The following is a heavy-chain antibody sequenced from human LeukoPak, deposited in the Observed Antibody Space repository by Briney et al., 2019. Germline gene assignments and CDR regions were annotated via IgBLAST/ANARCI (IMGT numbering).Heavy chain of an antibody. D-gene: IGHD4-23*01. V-gene: IGHV4-4*07. J-gene: IGHJ4*02. Sequence: SETLSLTCTVSGGSISNYYWSWIRQPAGKGLEWIGRIYSLGSTSYNPSLKSRVTMSVDTSKNQFSLKVRSVTAADTAIYYCAKGPTVGTPTAVDYWGQGILVTVSS. CDR3: AKGPTVGTPTAVDY. CDR1: GGSISNYY. CDR2: IYSLGST.